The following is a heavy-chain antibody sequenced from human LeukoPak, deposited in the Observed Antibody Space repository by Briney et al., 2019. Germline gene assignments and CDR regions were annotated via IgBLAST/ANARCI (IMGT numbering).Heavy chain of an antibody. CDR1: GFTLSSNY. CDR3: ARDEYYYDGSAYHYYFDY. D-gene: IGHD3-22*01. V-gene: IGHV3-66*01. CDR2: IYSGGST. J-gene: IGHJ4*02. Sequence: GGSLRLSCVASGFTLSSNYRSWVRQPPGKGLEWVSVIYSGGSTYYADSVKGRFTISRDNSKNTLYLQMNSLRAEDSAVYYCARDEYYYDGSAYHYYFDYWGQGTLVTVSS.